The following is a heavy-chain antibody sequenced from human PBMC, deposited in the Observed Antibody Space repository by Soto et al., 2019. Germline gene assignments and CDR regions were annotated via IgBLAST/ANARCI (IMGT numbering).Heavy chain of an antibody. J-gene: IGHJ4*01. CDR2: IYYSGNT. CDR1: GDSISSSSYF. Sequence: PSETLSLTCTVSGDSISSSSYFCDWIRQPPGKGLEWIGSIYYSGNTYYNPSLKSRVTLSVDTSKNQFSLKLSSVTAADSAVYFCVRDRDLYRDMFHADLWGQGTLVTVS. V-gene: IGHV4-39*02. CDR3: VRDRDLYRDMFHADL. D-gene: IGHD3-10*02.